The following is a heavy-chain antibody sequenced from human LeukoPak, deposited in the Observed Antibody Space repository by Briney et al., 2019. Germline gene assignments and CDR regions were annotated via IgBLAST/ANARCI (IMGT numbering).Heavy chain of an antibody. Sequence: PSETLSLTCTVSGGSISSGSYYWSWIRQPAGKGLEWIGRICTSGSTNYNPSLKSRVTTSVDTSKNQFSLKLSSVTAADTAVYYCARGIIVVVPAPYYYYYYMDVWGKGTTVTVSS. CDR2: ICTSGST. D-gene: IGHD2-2*01. V-gene: IGHV4-61*02. CDR3: ARGIIVVVPAPYYYYYYMDV. J-gene: IGHJ6*03. CDR1: GGSISSGSYY.